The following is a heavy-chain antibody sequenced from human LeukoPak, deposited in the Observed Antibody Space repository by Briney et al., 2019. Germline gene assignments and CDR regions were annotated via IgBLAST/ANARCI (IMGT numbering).Heavy chain of an antibody. CDR1: AVSVSGLY. J-gene: IGHJ6*03. V-gene: IGHV4-34*01. CDR3: ARVIVGYCYYYYMDV. D-gene: IGHD1-26*01. CDR2: NTHSGST. Sequence: SETLSFTCAVYAVSVSGLYWSWIRHPPGNGLKWIVENTHSGSTNYNQNLKSRVTISVDTSKNQFYMKLSSVTAADTAVYYCARVIVGYCYYYYMDVWGKGTTVTVSS.